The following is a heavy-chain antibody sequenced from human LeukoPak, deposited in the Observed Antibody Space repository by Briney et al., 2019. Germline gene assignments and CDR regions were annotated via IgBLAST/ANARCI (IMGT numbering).Heavy chain of an antibody. CDR2: IKEDGSEK. V-gene: IGHV3-7*01. J-gene: IGHJ4*02. CDR1: GFTFSGYW. Sequence: PGGSLRLSCAASGFTFSGYWMTWVRQAPGKGLEWVADIKEDGSEKYYVDSVEGRFTISRDNAKNSLYLQMNSLRAEDTAVYYCARIGWFGELTRHPGGDYWGRGTLVTVSS. CDR3: ARIGWFGELTRHPGGDY. D-gene: IGHD3-10*01.